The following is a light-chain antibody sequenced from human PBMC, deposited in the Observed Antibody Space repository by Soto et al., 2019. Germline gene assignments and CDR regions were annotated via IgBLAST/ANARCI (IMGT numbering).Light chain of an antibody. CDR2: GAS. CDR3: QQYNNWTLT. CDR1: QSVSGN. Sequence: EIVMTQSPATLSVSPGERATLSCRASQSVSGNLAWYQQKPGQPPRLLIYGASTRAPGIPARFSGSGSGTEFTHTISSLQSEDFAVYYCQQYNNWTLTFGGGTKVEIK. V-gene: IGKV3-15*01. J-gene: IGKJ4*01.